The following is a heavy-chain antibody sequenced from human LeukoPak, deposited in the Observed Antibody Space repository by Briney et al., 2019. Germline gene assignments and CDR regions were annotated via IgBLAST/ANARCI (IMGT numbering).Heavy chain of an antibody. D-gene: IGHD3-9*01. CDR2: IKSKTDGGTT. Sequence: PGGSLRLSCAASGFTFSNAWMSWVRQAPGKGLEWVGRIKSKTDGGTTDYAAPVKGRFTISRDDSKNTLYLQMNSLKTEDTAVYYCTTGRYFDWSHAFDIWGQGTMVTVSS. CDR1: GFTFSNAW. J-gene: IGHJ3*02. CDR3: TTGRYFDWSHAFDI. V-gene: IGHV3-15*01.